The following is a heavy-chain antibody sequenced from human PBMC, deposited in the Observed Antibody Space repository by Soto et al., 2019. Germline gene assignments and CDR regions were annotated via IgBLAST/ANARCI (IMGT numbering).Heavy chain of an antibody. CDR1: GYAFRSYW. V-gene: IGHV5-51*01. CDR3: ARGYCTATICDPWFDP. Sequence: GESLKISCQGSGYAFRSYWIAWVGQMPGKGLEWMGIIYPGDSDTRYRPSFQGQITISVDKSIPTAYLQWSSLKASDPAMYYCARGYCTATICDPWFDPWGQGTLVTVSS. CDR2: IYPGDSDT. J-gene: IGHJ5*01. D-gene: IGHD2-8*02.